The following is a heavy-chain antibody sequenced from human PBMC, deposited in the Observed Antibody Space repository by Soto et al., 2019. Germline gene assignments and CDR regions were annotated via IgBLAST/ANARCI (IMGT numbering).Heavy chain of an antibody. D-gene: IGHD2-15*01. V-gene: IGHV4-39*01. J-gene: IGHJ5*02. Sequence: LSLTCTVSGGSISSSSYYWGWIRQPPGKGLEWIGSIYYSGSTYYNPSLKSRVTISVDTSKNQFSLKLSSVTAADTAVYYCARLRVRCSGGSCYPRLIWPWGQGTLVTVYS. CDR2: IYYSGST. CDR3: ARLRVRCSGGSCYPRLIWP. CDR1: GGSISSSSYY.